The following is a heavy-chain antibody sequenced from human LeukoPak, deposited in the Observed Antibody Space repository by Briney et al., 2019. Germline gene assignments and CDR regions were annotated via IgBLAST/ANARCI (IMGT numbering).Heavy chain of an antibody. V-gene: IGHV1-2*06. CDR1: GYTFAGYY. J-gene: IGHJ5*02. Sequence: ASVKVSCKASGYTFAGYYMHWVRQAPGQGLEWMGRINPNSGGTNYAQKFQGRVTMTRDTSISTTYMELSRLGSDDTAVYYCARAPNGYNWFDPWGQGTLVTVSS. CDR2: INPNSGGT. CDR3: ARAPNGYNWFDP.